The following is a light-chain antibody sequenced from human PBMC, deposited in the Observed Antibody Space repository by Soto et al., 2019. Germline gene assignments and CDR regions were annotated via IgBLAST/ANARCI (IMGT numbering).Light chain of an antibody. J-gene: IGKJ1*01. Sequence: DVQMSRAPSTRSGSIEDKVTITCRASQSIGGLLAWYQQKPGEAPKLLIYKASYLESGVPSRFSGSGSGTEFTLTISSLQPEDLATHYCQHYSAFSVTIGQGTKV. CDR3: QHYSAFSVT. CDR2: KAS. CDR1: QSIGGL. V-gene: IGKV1-5*03.